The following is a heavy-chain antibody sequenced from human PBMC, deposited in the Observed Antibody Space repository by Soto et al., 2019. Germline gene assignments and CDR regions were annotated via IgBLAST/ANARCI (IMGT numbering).Heavy chain of an antibody. J-gene: IGHJ3*01. Sequence: GGSLRLSCGASGFTFSSYWMSWVRQSPGKGLEWVANTNEDESEKDYVDSVKGRFTISRDNAKNSLFLQMNNLRVEDTAMYYCVRDRGYSTFDFWGHGTVVTVSS. D-gene: IGHD1-26*01. CDR1: GFTFSSYW. CDR2: TNEDESEK. CDR3: VRDRGYSTFDF. V-gene: IGHV3-7*01.